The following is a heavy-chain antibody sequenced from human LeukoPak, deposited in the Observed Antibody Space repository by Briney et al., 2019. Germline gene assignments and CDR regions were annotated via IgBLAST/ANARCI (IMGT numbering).Heavy chain of an antibody. CDR3: AKDFSLLRYFDWLNNDAFDI. V-gene: IGHV3-23*01. Sequence: PGGSLRLSCAASGFTFSSYAMSWVRQAPGKGLEWVSAISGRGGSTYYADSVKGRFTISRDNSKNTLYLQMNSLRAEDTAVYYCAKDFSLLRYFDWLNNDAFDIWGQGTMVTVSS. J-gene: IGHJ3*02. CDR2: ISGRGGST. D-gene: IGHD3-9*01. CDR1: GFTFSSYA.